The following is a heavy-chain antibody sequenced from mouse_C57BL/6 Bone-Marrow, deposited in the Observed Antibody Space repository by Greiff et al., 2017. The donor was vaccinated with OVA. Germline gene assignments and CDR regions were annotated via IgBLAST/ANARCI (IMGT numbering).Heavy chain of an antibody. V-gene: IGHV1-62-2*01. CDR3: ARRGTPGQLRPPWFAY. CDR2: FYPGSGSL. Sequence: VQLVESGAELVKPGASVKLSCKASGYTFTEYTIHWVKQRSGQGLEWIGWFYPGSGSLKYNEKFKDKATLTADKSSSTVYMELSRLTSEDSAVYYCARRGTPGQLRPPWFAYWGQGTLVTVSA. J-gene: IGHJ3*01. CDR1: GYTFTEYT. D-gene: IGHD3-2*02.